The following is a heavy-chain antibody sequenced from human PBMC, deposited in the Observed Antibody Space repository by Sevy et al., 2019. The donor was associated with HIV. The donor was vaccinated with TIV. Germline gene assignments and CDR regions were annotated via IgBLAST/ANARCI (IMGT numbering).Heavy chain of an antibody. Sequence: GGSLRLSCAASAFSFNTYAMSWVRRAPGKGLEWVSTISGSGDSTFYSDSVKGRFTISRDNSKNTLYLQMNSLRAEDTAVHYCAKPRGSFYFDYWGQGTLVTVSS. V-gene: IGHV3-23*01. D-gene: IGHD3-16*01. CDR1: AFSFNTYA. J-gene: IGHJ4*02. CDR2: ISGSGDST. CDR3: AKPRGSFYFDY.